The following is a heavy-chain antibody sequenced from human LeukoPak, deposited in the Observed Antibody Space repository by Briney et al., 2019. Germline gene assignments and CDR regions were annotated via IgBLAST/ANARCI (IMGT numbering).Heavy chain of an antibody. V-gene: IGHV3-23*01. CDR1: GFTFSSYA. J-gene: IGHJ4*02. D-gene: IGHD3-9*01. CDR2: ISGSGGST. Sequence: PGGSLRLSCGASGFTFSSYAMSWVRQAPGKGLEWVSAISGSGGSTYYADSVKGRFTISRDNSKNTLYLQMNSLRAEDTAVYYCAKDQGYFGTFDYWGQGTLVTVSS. CDR3: AKDQGYFGTFDY.